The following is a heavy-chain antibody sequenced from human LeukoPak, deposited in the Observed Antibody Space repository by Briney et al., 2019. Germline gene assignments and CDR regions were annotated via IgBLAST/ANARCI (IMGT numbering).Heavy chain of an antibody. J-gene: IGHJ4*02. CDR1: GFTFSRYS. CDR2: VNSDGSGT. CDR3: VRDVGAVRGEVYFDY. V-gene: IGHV3-74*01. D-gene: IGHD3-16*01. Sequence: GGSLRLSCAASGFTFSRYSMHWVRQAPGKGLVWVSHVNSDGSGTDYADSVKRRFTISRDNTKNLLYLEMNSLRAEDTAMYYCVRDVGAVRGEVYFDYWGQGTLVTVSS.